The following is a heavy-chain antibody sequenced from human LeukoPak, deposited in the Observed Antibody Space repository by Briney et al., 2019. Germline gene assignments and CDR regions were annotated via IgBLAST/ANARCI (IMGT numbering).Heavy chain of an antibody. J-gene: IGHJ4*02. V-gene: IGHV1-8*01. CDR2: MSPNSGDT. Sequence: ASVKVSCKASGYTFTSYDFNWVRQANGQRPEWMGWMSPNSGDTGYAQKFQDRVTMTRNTSISTAYMELSSLRSDDTAVYYCARGPPNWGYDYWGPGTLVTVSS. CDR1: GYTFTSYD. D-gene: IGHD7-27*01. CDR3: ARGPPNWGYDY.